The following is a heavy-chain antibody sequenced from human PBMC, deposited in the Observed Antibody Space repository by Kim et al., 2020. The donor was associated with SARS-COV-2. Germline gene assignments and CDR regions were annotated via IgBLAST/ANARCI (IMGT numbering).Heavy chain of an antibody. Sequence: GESLKISCKGSGYSFTSYWIGWVRQMPGKGLEWMGIIYPGDSDTRYSPSFQGQVTISADKSISTAYRQWSSLKASDTAMYYCARHDIVVVPAAISGILGVNRAGFDPWGQGTLVTVSS. CDR3: ARHDIVVVPAAISGILGVNRAGFDP. J-gene: IGHJ5*02. D-gene: IGHD2-2*01. V-gene: IGHV5-51*01. CDR2: IYPGDSDT. CDR1: GYSFTSYW.